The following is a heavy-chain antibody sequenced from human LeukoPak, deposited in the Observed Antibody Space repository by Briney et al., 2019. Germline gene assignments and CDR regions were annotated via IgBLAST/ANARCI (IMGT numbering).Heavy chain of an antibody. CDR2: ISGYNGNT. CDR3: ARDLYGSGIDY. D-gene: IGHD3-10*01. Sequence: GASVKVSCKASGYTLTSYGISWVRQAPGQGLEWMGWISGYNGNTKYAQNLQGRLTMTTDTSTSTAYMELRNLRSDDTAVYYCARDLYGSGIDYWGQGTLVTVSS. J-gene: IGHJ4*02. CDR1: GYTLTSYG. V-gene: IGHV1-18*01.